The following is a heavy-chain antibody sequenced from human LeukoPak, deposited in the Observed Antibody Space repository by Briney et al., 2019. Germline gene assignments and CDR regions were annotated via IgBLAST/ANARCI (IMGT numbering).Heavy chain of an antibody. CDR3: ARDGGYCTNGVCEN. J-gene: IGHJ4*02. Sequence: ASVKVSCKASGYTLTDYYMHWVRQAPGQGLEWMGRINPNSGGTNYAQKFQGRVTMTRDTSISTAYMELSRLRSDDTAVYYCARDGGYCTNGVCENWGQGTLVTVSS. CDR1: GYTLTDYY. V-gene: IGHV1-2*06. D-gene: IGHD2-8*01. CDR2: INPNSGGT.